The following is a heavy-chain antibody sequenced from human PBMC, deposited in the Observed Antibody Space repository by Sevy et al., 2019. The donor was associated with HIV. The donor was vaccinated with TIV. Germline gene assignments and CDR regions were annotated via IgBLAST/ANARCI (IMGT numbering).Heavy chain of an antibody. CDR1: GFTFSSYS. CDR3: AGAGRDGYNFIYYFDY. J-gene: IGHJ4*02. CDR2: ISSSSSTI. Sequence: GGSLRLSCAASGFTFSSYSMNWVRQAPGKGLEWVSYISSSSSTIYYADSVKGRFTISRDNAKNSLYLQMNSLRDEDTAVYYCAGAGRDGYNFIYYFDYWGQGTLVTVSS. V-gene: IGHV3-48*02. D-gene: IGHD5-12*01.